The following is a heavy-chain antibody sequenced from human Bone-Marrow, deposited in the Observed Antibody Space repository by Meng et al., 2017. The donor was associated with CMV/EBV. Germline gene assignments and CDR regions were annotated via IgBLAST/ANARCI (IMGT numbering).Heavy chain of an antibody. D-gene: IGHD6-19*01. V-gene: IGHV4-59*01. J-gene: IGHJ4*02. CDR2: IYYSGST. CDR1: GGSISGYH. CDR3: ARLSSGWNFFDY. Sequence: GSLRLSCTVSGGSISGYHWSWFRQPPGKGLEWIGYIYYSGSTNYNPSLKSRVTISVDTSKNQFSLKLSYVTAADTAVYYCARLSSGWNFFDYWGQGTLVTVPS.